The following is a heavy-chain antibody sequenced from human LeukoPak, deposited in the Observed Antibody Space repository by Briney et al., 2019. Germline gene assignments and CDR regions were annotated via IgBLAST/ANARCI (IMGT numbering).Heavy chain of an antibody. J-gene: IGHJ4*02. D-gene: IGHD3-16*01. CDR3: AKRGPYAIDY. CDR2: ISSSSSYI. V-gene: IGHV3-21*04. Sequence: PGGSLRLSCAASGFTVSSNYMSWVRQAPGKGLEWVSSISSSSSYIYYADSVKGRFTISRDNAKNSLYLQMNSLRAEDTAVYYCAKRGPYAIDYWGQGTLVTVSS. CDR1: GFTVSSNY.